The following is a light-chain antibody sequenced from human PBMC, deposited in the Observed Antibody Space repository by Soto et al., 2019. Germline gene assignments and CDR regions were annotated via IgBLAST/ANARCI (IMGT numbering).Light chain of an antibody. V-gene: IGKV2-28*01. J-gene: IGKJ3*01. CDR1: QSLLHSNGNDF. CDR2: LGY. CDR3: MQALQTPFT. Sequence: EIVMTQSPLSLPATPGEPASISCRSSQSLLHSNGNDFLEWYLQKPGQSPQLLIYLGYNRASGVPDRFSGSGAGTDFTLKISRVEAVDVGVYYCMQALQTPFTFGPGTKVDIK.